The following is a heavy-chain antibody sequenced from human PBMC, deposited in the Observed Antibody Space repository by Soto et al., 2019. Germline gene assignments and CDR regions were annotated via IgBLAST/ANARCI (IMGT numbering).Heavy chain of an antibody. CDR1: GGSISSGDYY. J-gene: IGHJ6*02. D-gene: IGHD5-18*01. Sequence: QVQLQESGPGLVKPSQTLSLTCTVSGGSISSGDYYWSWIRQPPGKGLEWIGYIYYSGSTYYNPSLKSRVTISVDTSKIQFSLKLSSVTAADTAVYYCARDRDTADYYYGMDVWGQGTTVTVSS. V-gene: IGHV4-30-4*01. CDR2: IYYSGST. CDR3: ARDRDTADYYYGMDV.